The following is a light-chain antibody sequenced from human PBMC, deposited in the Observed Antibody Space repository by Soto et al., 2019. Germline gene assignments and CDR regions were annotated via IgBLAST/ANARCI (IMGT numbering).Light chain of an antibody. CDR2: GAS. V-gene: IGKV3-20*01. CDR3: QQYGSSLIT. Sequence: EIVLTQSPGTLSLSPGERAPLSCRASQSVSGMAWYQQIRGQAPRLLIYGASTRATGIPDRFSGSGSGTDFTLTISRLEPEDFSVYYCQQYGSSLITFCQGTRLDIK. CDR1: QSVSG. J-gene: IGKJ5*01.